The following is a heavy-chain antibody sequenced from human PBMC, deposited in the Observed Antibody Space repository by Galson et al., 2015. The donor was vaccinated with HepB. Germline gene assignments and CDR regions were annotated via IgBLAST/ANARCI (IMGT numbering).Heavy chain of an antibody. Sequence: SLRLSCAASGFSFSTNAIHWVRQAPGEGLEWVALISYDGSAQFYADSVKGRFTISRDNSINTLYLQMNNVRPGDTGVYYCAKDDPSSSCYYYYGMDVWGQGTTVTVSS. J-gene: IGHJ6*02. CDR1: GFSFSTNA. CDR3: AKDDPSSSCYYYYGMDV. V-gene: IGHV3-30*18. CDR2: ISYDGSAQ. D-gene: IGHD6-13*01.